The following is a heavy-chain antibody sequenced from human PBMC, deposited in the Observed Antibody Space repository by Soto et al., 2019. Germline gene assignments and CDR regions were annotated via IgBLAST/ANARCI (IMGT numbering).Heavy chain of an antibody. CDR1: GGTFSSYA. V-gene: IGHV1-69*13. CDR2: IIPIFGTA. D-gene: IGHD2-2*01. J-gene: IGHJ5*02. Sequence: SVKVSCKASGGTFSSYAISWVRQAPGQGLEWMGGIIPIFGTANYAQKLQGRVTITGDESTSTAYMELSSLKSEDTAVYYCARDGGEEGFDVAMLVPDSNAYNWFAPWAREPLSPAPQ. CDR3: ARDGGEEGFDVAMLVPDSNAYNWFAP.